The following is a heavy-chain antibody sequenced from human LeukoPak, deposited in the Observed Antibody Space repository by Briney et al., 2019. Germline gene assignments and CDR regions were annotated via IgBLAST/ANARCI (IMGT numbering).Heavy chain of an antibody. CDR2: NYHSGST. Sequence: SETLSLTXTVSGGSVSSYYWSWIRQAPGKGLEWIGYNYHSGSTNHSPSLKSRVTTSVDTSKNQFSLELSSVTAADTAVYFCASLGGYYDFWSGYRDYWGQGILVTVSS. CDR1: GGSVSSYY. V-gene: IGHV4-59*02. J-gene: IGHJ4*02. CDR3: ASLGGYYDFWSGYRDY. D-gene: IGHD3-3*01.